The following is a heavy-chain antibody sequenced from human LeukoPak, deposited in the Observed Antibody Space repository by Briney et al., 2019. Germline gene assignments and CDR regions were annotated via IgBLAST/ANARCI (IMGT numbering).Heavy chain of an antibody. CDR2: IYPGDSDT. J-gene: IGHJ4*02. CDR1: GYSFTSYW. Sequence: GESLKISCKGSGYSFTSYWIGWVRQLPGKGLEWMGIIYPGDSDTRYSPSFQGQVTISADKSISTAYLQWSSLKTSDTAMYYCARPPDYYDSSGYGDYWGQGTLVTVSS. CDR3: ARPPDYYDSSGYGDY. D-gene: IGHD3-22*01. V-gene: IGHV5-51*01.